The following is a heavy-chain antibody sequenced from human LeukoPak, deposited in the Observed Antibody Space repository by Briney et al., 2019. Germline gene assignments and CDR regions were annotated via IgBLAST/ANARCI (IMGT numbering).Heavy chain of an antibody. V-gene: IGHV3-7*03. D-gene: IGHD2-21*02. J-gene: IGHJ4*02. CDR3: AREGTFGDYRASGDH. Sequence: ETLSLTCTVSGGSISSSRYYWGWIRQAPGKGLEWVANIKQDGSQKYYVDSVKGRFIISRDNAKNSLYLQMNSVRAEDTAVYYCAREGTFGDYRASGDHWGQGALVTVSS. CDR2: IKQDGSQK. CDR1: GGSISSSRYY.